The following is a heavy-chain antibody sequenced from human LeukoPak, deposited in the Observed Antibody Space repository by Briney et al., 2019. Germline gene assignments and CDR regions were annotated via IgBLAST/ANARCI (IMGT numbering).Heavy chain of an antibody. CDR1: VDSFSDHY. CDR2: IHHSGST. V-gene: IGHV4-34*01. CDR3: ARSPATSWSNFDY. D-gene: IGHD2-2*01. Sequence: TSETLSLTCAVYVDSFSDHYWTWIRQPPGKGLEWIGEIHHSGSTTYRLSLKSRVTISVDRSKNQFSLKLTSVTAADTAVYYCARSPATSWSNFDYWGQGSLVTVSS. J-gene: IGHJ4*02.